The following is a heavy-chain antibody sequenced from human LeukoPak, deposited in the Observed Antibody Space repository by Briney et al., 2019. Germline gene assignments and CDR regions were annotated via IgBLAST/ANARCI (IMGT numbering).Heavy chain of an antibody. CDR2: ISGSGGST. CDR1: GFTFSSYA. J-gene: IGHJ4*02. Sequence: TGGSLRLSCAASGFTFSSYAMSWVRQAPGKGLEWVSAISGSGGSTYYADSVKGRFTISRDNSKNTLYLQMNRLRAEDTAVYYCAKDFHGDPPRSSDYWGQGTLVTVSS. D-gene: IGHD4-17*01. CDR3: AKDFHGDPPRSSDY. V-gene: IGHV3-23*01.